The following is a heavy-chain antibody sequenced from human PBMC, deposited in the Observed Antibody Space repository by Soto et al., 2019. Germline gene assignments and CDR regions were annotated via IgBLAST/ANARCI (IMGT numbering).Heavy chain of an antibody. D-gene: IGHD1-26*01. CDR3: ARDLPATYSGSYYVSQYYYYYYGMDV. CDR2: ISGSGGST. Sequence: GGSLRLSCAASGFTFSSYAMSWVRQAPGKGLEWVSAISGSGGSTYYADSVKGRFTISRDNSKNTLYLQMNSLRAEDTAVYYCARDLPATYSGSYYVSQYYYYYYGMDVWGQGTTVTVSS. J-gene: IGHJ6*02. V-gene: IGHV3-23*01. CDR1: GFTFSSYA.